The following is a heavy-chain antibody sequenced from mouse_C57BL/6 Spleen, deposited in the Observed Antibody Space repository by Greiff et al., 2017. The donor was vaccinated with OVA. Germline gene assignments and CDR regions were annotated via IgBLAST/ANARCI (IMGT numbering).Heavy chain of an antibody. CDR1: GFTFSDYG. CDR3: ARGDYDGDYFDY. J-gene: IGHJ2*01. CDR2: ISSGSSTI. Sequence: EVKLMESGGGLVKPGGSLKLSCAASGFTFSDYGMHWVRQAPEKGLEWVAYISSGSSTIYYADTVKGRFTISRDNAKNTLFLQMTSLRSEDTAMYYCARGDYDGDYFDYWGQGTTLTVSS. D-gene: IGHD2-4*01. V-gene: IGHV5-17*01.